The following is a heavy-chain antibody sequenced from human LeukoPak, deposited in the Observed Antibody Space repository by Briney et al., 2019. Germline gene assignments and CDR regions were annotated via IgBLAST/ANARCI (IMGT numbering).Heavy chain of an antibody. Sequence: GGSLRLSCAASGFTFSSYWMSWVRQAPGKGLEWVSAISGSGGNTYYADSVKGRFTISRDNSKNTLYLQMNSLRADDTAVYYCAKGPLTEVAGTTWDYWGQGTPVTVSS. CDR1: GFTFSSYW. J-gene: IGHJ4*02. D-gene: IGHD6-19*01. CDR3: AKGPLTEVAGTTWDY. CDR2: ISGSGGNT. V-gene: IGHV3-23*01.